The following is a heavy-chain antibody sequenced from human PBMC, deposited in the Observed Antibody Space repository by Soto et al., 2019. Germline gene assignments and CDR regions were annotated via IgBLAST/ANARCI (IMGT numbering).Heavy chain of an antibody. V-gene: IGHV3-53*01. CDR2: IYSGGSA. Sequence: WGSLRLSCAASGFIVSSNYMSWVRQAPGKGLEWVSVIYSGGSANYADSVKGRFTISRDDSKNALYLQMNSLRAEDTAVYYCVRDDYGLDVWGQGTAVTVSS. J-gene: IGHJ6*02. CDR3: VRDDYGLDV. CDR1: GFIVSSNY.